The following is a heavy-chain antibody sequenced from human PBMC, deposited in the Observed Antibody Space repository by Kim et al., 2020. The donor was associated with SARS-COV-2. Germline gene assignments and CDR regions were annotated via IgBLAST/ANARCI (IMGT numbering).Heavy chain of an antibody. V-gene: IGHV4-34*01. CDR3: ARGPYYYGSGAEY. Sequence: NPSLKSRVTISVDTAKNQFSLKVSSVTAADTAVYYCARGPYYYGSGAEYWGQGTLVTVSS. J-gene: IGHJ4*02. D-gene: IGHD3-10*01.